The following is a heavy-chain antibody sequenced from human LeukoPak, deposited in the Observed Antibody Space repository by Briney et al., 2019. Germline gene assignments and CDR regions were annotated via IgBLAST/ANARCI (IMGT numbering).Heavy chain of an antibody. CDR2: INSDGSST. Sequence: GGSLRLSCAASGFTLSSYRMHWVRPAPGKGLVWVSRINSDGSSTSYADSVKGRFTISRDNAKNTLYLQMNSLRAEDTAVYYCARDGRVRIAVAGTFDYWGQGTLVTVSS. CDR1: GFTLSSYR. CDR3: ARDGRVRIAVAGTFDY. V-gene: IGHV3-74*01. J-gene: IGHJ4*02. D-gene: IGHD6-19*01.